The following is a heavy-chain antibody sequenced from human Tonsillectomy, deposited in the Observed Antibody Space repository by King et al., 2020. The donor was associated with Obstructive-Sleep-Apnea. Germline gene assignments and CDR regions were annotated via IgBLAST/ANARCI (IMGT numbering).Heavy chain of an antibody. V-gene: IGHV3-23*04. J-gene: IGHJ6*02. CDR3: ARSRITMVRGPRYGMDV. Sequence: EVQLVESGGGLVQPGGSLRLSCAASGFTFSSYAMSWVRQAPGKGLEWVSAISGSVGSTYYADSVKGRFTISRDNSKNTLYLQMNSLRAEDTAVYYCARSRITMVRGPRYGMDVWGQGTTVTVSS. CDR1: GFTFSSYA. CDR2: ISGSVGST. D-gene: IGHD3-10*01.